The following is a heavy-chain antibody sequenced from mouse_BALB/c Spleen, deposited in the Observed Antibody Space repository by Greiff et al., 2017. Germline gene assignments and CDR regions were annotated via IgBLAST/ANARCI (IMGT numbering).Heavy chain of an antibody. D-gene: IGHD2-4*01. CDR1: GYAFTSYN. CDR3: ARSGYDYDGDWYFDV. CDR2: IDPYNGGT. J-gene: IGHJ1*01. V-gene: IGHV1S135*01. Sequence: VQLKQSGPELVKPGASVKVSCKASGYAFTSYNMYWVKQSHGKSLEWIGYIDPYNGGTSYNQKFKGKATLTVDKSSSTAYMHLNSLTSEDSAVYYCARSGYDYDGDWYFDVWGAGTTVTVSS.